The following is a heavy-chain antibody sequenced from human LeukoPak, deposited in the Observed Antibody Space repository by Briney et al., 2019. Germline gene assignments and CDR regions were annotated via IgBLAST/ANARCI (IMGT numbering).Heavy chain of an antibody. D-gene: IGHD1-26*01. J-gene: IGHJ4*02. CDR3: ATASGTYTSTY. V-gene: IGHV3-23*01. Sequence: GGSLRLSCAVSGFAFGSEAMSWVRQSPARGLEWVASISPGGGTTYYADYVKGRFIISRDNSKNTLYLQLNSLRAEDTAVYYCATASGTYTSTYWGQGTLVTVSS. CDR2: ISPGGGTT. CDR1: GFAFGSEA.